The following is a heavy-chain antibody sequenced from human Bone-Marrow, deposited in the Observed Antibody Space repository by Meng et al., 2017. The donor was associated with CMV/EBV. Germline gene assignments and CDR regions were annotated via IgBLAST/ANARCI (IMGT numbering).Heavy chain of an antibody. J-gene: IGHJ6*02. Sequence: GGSWRFPCAASGFTFSGSAMHWVRQASGKGLEWVCRIRSKSNSYATAYAASVKGRFTISRDDSKNTAYLQLSSQRSEDTAVYYCARGTIKFTYFGVVKGYGMDVWGQGTTVTVSS. CDR1: GFTFSGSA. D-gene: IGHD3-3*01. CDR3: ARGTIKFTYFGVVKGYGMDV. V-gene: IGHV3-73*01. CDR2: IRSKSNSYAT.